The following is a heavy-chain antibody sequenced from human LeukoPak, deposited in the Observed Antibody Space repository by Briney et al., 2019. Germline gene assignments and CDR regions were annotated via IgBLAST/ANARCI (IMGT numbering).Heavy chain of an antibody. CDR2: INDSGRI. CDR3: ARRWNYGRNYYIDV. J-gene: IGHJ6*03. Sequence: PSETLSLTCAVYGGSFSNYYWSWIRQPPGKGLEWIGEINDSGRINYNPSLMSRATVSVDTSKNQFSLRLTSVTATDTAAYYCARRWNYGRNYYIDVWGNGATVSVSS. D-gene: IGHD1-7*01. V-gene: IGHV4-34*01. CDR1: GGSFSNYY.